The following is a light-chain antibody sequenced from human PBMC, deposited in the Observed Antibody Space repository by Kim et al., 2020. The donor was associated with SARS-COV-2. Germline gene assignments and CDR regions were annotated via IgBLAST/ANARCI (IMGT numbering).Light chain of an antibody. CDR3: GTWDSSLSAVV. Sequence: GQKVTISCAGCSSNIGNNYVSWYQPLPGTAPNLLIYDNNKRPSGIPDRFSGSKSGTSATLGITGLQTGDEADYYCGTWDSSLSAVVFGGGTQLTVL. V-gene: IGLV1-51*01. CDR2: DNN. CDR1: SSNIGNNY. J-gene: IGLJ2*01.